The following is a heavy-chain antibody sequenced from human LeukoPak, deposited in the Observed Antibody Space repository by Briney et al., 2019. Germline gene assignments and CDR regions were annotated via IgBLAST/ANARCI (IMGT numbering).Heavy chain of an antibody. D-gene: IGHD6-19*01. CDR1: GFTFSSYA. J-gene: IGHJ6*02. Sequence: GGSLRLSCAASGFTFSSYAMSWVRQAPGKGLEWVSAISGSGGSTYYADSVKGRFTISRDNSKNTLYLQMNSLRAEDTAVYYCARDPGRQYSSIADVWGQGTTVTVSS. V-gene: IGHV3-23*01. CDR2: ISGSGGST. CDR3: ARDPGRQYSSIADV.